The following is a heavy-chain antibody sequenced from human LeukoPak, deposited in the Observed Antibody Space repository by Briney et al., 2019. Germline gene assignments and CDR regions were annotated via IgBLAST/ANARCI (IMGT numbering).Heavy chain of an antibody. CDR2: ISYDGSNK. CDR3: AKGGGGVDYYYGMDV. Sequence: QPGGSLRLSCAASGFTFSSYGMHWVRQAPGKGLEWVAVISYDGSNKYYADSVKGRFTISRDNSKNTLYLQMNSLRAEDTAVYYCAKGGGGVDYYYGMDVWGQGTTVTVSS. CDR1: GFTFSSYG. J-gene: IGHJ6*02. V-gene: IGHV3-30*18. D-gene: IGHD3-3*01.